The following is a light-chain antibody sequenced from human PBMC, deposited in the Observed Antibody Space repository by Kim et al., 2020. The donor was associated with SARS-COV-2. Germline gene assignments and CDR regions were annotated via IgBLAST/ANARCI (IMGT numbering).Light chain of an antibody. V-gene: IGLV4-69*01. CDR1: SGHSNYA. Sequence: QLVLTQSPSASASLGASVKLTCTLSSGHSNYAIAWHQQQPEKGPRYLMKLNNDGSHSKGDGIPDRFSGSSSGAERYLTISSLQSEDEADYYCQTWGTGILVFGGGTQLTVL. CDR3: QTWGTGILV. J-gene: IGLJ3*02. CDR2: LNNDGSH.